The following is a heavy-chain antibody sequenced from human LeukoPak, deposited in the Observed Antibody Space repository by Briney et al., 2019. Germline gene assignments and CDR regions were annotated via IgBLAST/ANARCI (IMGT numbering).Heavy chain of an antibody. CDR2: VSDTGDT. Sequence: SETLSHLCTVSGVSINGNYWTWIRQLPGKGLEWIGFVSDTGDTDYNPSLKSRLTISADTSKSQLTLSLSSVTAADTALYYCARVFRGIVTTNWFSPCGHGTLVTVSS. D-gene: IGHD4-17*01. CDR1: GVSINGNY. V-gene: IGHV4-59*01. J-gene: IGHJ5*02. CDR3: ARVFRGIVTTNWFSP.